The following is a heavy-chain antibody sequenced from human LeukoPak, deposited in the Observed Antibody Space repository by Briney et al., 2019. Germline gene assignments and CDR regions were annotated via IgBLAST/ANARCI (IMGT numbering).Heavy chain of an antibody. CDR1: GFTFSSYG. CDR3: AKGITAAYAFDI. CDR2: ISYDGSNK. V-gene: IGHV3-30*18. Sequence: GGSLRLSCAASGFTFSSYGMHWVRQAPGKGLEWVAVISYDGSNKYYADSVKGRFTISRDNSKNTLYLQMNSLRAEDTAVYYCAKGITAAYAFDIWGQGAMVTVSS. J-gene: IGHJ3*02.